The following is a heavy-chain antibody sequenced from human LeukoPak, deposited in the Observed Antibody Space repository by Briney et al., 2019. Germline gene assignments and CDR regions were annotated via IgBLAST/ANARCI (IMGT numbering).Heavy chain of an antibody. J-gene: IGHJ4*02. V-gene: IGHV1-2*02. D-gene: IGHD1-26*01. CDR2: INPNSGGT. Sequence: ASVKVSCKASGYTFTGYYMHWVRQAPGQGLEWMGWINPNSGGTNYAQTFQGRVTMTRDTSISTAYMELSRLRSDDTAVYYCARGANSQTELLRIDYWGQGTLVTVSS. CDR3: ARGANSQTELLRIDY. CDR1: GYTFTGYY.